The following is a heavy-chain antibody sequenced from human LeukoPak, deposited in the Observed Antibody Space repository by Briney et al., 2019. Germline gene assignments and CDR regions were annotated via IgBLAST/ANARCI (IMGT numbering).Heavy chain of an antibody. D-gene: IGHD3-16*02. Sequence: GGSLRLSCAASGFTFSNYAMSWVRQAPGKGLEWVSAISGSGGSTYYADSVKGRFTISRDNSKNTLYLQMNSLRAEDTAVYYCALNGREVPSGAFDIWGQGTMVTVSS. CDR1: GFTFSNYA. CDR3: ALNGREVPSGAFDI. J-gene: IGHJ3*02. V-gene: IGHV3-23*01. CDR2: ISGSGGST.